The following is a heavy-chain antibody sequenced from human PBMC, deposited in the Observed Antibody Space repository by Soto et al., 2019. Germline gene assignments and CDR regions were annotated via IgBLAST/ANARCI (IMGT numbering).Heavy chain of an antibody. D-gene: IGHD1-7*01. CDR3: ARFNWNYNFDY. Sequence: SETLSLTCTVSGGSISSYYWSWIRQPPGKGLEWIGYIYYSGSTNYNPSLKSRVTISVDTSKNQFSLKLSSVTAADTAVYYCARFNWNYNFDYWGQGTLVTVSS. V-gene: IGHV4-59*01. J-gene: IGHJ4*02. CDR2: IYYSGST. CDR1: GGSISSYY.